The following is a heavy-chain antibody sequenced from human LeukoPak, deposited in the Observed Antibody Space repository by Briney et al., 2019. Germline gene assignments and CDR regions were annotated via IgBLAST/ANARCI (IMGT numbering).Heavy chain of an antibody. CDR3: ATKQWLAPPPDS. CDR1: GFTFSKYW. V-gene: IGHV3-74*01. Sequence: GGSLRLSCAASGFTFSKYWMLWVRQAPGKGLEGVSRINTDGTVTTYADSVKGRFTVSRDNADNTMFPQMNSVRDEDTAVYYCATKQWLAPPPDSWGQGTPVTVSS. CDR2: INTDGTVT. J-gene: IGHJ4*02. D-gene: IGHD6-19*01.